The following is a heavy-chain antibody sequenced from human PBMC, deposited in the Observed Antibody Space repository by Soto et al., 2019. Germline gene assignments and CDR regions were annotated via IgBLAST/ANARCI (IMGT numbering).Heavy chain of an antibody. V-gene: IGHV1-18*04. CDR3: ARDLERFGERWFDP. D-gene: IGHD3-10*01. J-gene: IGHJ5*02. Sequence: ASVKVSCKASGYTFTSYGISWVRQAPGQGLEWMGWISAYNGNTNYAQKLQGRVTMTTDTSTSTAYRELRSLRSDDTAVYYCARDLERFGERWFDPWGQGTLVTVSS. CDR1: GYTFTSYG. CDR2: ISAYNGNT.